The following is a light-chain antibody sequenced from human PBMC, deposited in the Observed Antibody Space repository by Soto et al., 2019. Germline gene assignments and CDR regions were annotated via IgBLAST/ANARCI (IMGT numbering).Light chain of an antibody. Sequence: DIQMTQSPSSLSASVGDRVTITCRASQGISNSLAWYRQKPGKVPKLLIYAASTLQSGVPSRFSGSGSGTDFTLTISSLQPEDVATYYCQKYNSALTFGGGTKVDIK. CDR1: QGISNS. J-gene: IGKJ4*01. CDR3: QKYNSALT. V-gene: IGKV1-27*01. CDR2: AAS.